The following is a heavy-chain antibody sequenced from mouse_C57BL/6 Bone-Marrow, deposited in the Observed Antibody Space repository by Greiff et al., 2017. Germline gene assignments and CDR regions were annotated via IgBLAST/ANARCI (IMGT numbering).Heavy chain of an antibody. CDR2: IDPENGDT. J-gene: IGHJ3*01. CDR1: GFTFKDDY. CDR3: TTGGSPFAY. D-gene: IGHD1-1*01. Sequence: EVQLQQSGAELVRPGASVKLSCTASGFTFKDDYMHWVKQRPEQGLEWIGWIDPENGDTEYASKFQGKATITADTSSNTAYLQLSSLTSEDTAVYYCTTGGSPFAYGGQGTLVTVSA. V-gene: IGHV14-4*01.